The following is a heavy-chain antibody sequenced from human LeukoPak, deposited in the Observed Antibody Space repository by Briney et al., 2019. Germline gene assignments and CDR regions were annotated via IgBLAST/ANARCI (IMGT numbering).Heavy chain of an antibody. J-gene: IGHJ4*02. CDR2: ISGSGGST. D-gene: IGHD3-22*01. Sequence: GGSLRLSCAASGFTFSSNGMSWVRQAPGKGLEWVSAISGSGGSTFYADSVKGRFTISRDNSKNTLFLQMNSLRAEDTAVYYCAREATKGYDSSGYYYADYFDYWGQGTLVTVSS. CDR1: GFTFSSNG. V-gene: IGHV3-23*01. CDR3: AREATKGYDSSGYYYADYFDY.